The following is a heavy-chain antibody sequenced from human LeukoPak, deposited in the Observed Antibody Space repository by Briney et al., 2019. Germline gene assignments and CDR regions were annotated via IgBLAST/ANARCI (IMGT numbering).Heavy chain of an antibody. D-gene: IGHD3-16*02. Sequence: SETLSLTCTVSGGSISSYYWSWIRQPPGKGLEWIGYIYYSGSTNYNPSLKSRVTISVDTSKNQFSLKLSSVTAADTAVYYCATLYVWGSYRSPDDYWGQGTLVTVSS. CDR3: ATLYVWGSYRSPDDY. CDR1: GGSISSYY. CDR2: IYYSGST. V-gene: IGHV4-59*12. J-gene: IGHJ4*02.